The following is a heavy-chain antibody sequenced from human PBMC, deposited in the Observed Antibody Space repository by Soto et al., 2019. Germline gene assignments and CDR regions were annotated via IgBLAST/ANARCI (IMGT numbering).Heavy chain of an antibody. CDR3: VRHSTWNSYYGMDV. D-gene: IGHD1-7*01. Sequence: PGQSLKISCKASGYTYSDYWIAWVRQMAGEGLEWMGIVHPDESDTRYSPSFQGQVSISADMSISTAYLPWSSLKATDTAVYFCVRHSTWNSYYGMDVWGQGTTVTVSS. V-gene: IGHV5-51*01. CDR2: VHPDESDT. J-gene: IGHJ6*02. CDR1: GYTYSDYW.